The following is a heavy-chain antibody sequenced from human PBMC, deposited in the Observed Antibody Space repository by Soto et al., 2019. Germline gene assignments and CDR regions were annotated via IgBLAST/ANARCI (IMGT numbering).Heavy chain of an antibody. V-gene: IGHV3-13*01. D-gene: IGHD1-26*01. CDR1: GFTFSSYS. CDR3: ARIVGATDYGMDV. J-gene: IGHJ6*02. CDR2: IGTAGDT. Sequence: GGSLRLSCAASGFTFSSYSMNWVRQAPGKGLEWVSAIGTAGDTYYPGSVKGRFTISRENAKNSLYLQMNSLRAEDTAVYYCARIVGATDYGMDVWGQGTTVTVSS.